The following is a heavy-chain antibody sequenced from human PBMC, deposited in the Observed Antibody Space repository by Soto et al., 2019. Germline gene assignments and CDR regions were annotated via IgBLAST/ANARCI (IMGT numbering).Heavy chain of an antibody. V-gene: IGHV4-39*01. CDR1: GGSISSSSYY. CDR2: IYYSGST. J-gene: IGHJ6*02. D-gene: IGHD2-2*01. Sequence: SETLSLTCTVSGGSISSSSYYWGWIRQPPGKGLEWIGSIYYSGSTYYNPSLKSRVTISVDTSKNQFSPKLSSVTAADTAVYYCASLGYCSSTSCYWGLDYYGMDVWGQGTTVTVSS. CDR3: ASLGYCSSTSCYWGLDYYGMDV.